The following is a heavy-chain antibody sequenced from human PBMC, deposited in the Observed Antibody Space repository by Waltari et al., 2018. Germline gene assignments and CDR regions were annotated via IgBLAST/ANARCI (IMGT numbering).Heavy chain of an antibody. CDR1: GFTFSRYA. CDR3: AKDPGYCSGTSCSQAP. V-gene: IGHV3-23*01. J-gene: IGHJ5*02. CDR2: ISGSGGST. Sequence: EVQLLESGGGLVQPGGSLRLSCAASGFTFSRYALSWVPQAPGKGLEWVSAISGSGGSTYYADSVKGRFTISRDNSKNTLYLQMNSLRAEDTAVYYCAKDPGYCSGTSCSQAPWGQGTLVTVSS. D-gene: IGHD2-2*01.